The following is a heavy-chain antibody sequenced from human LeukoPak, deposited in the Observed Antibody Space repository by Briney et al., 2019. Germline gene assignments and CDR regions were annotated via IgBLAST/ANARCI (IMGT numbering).Heavy chain of an antibody. D-gene: IGHD3-3*01. V-gene: IGHV3-23*01. J-gene: IGHJ4*02. Sequence: GGSLRLSCAASGFTFDDYGMRWVRQAPGKGLEWVSTIVGSGGSTYYADSVKGRFTISRDNSNNKVYLQMSNLRAEDTAIYYCAKAQRGFDDFWSGYDYWGQGTLVTVSS. CDR1: GFTFDDYG. CDR3: AKAQRGFDDFWSGYDY. CDR2: IVGSGGST.